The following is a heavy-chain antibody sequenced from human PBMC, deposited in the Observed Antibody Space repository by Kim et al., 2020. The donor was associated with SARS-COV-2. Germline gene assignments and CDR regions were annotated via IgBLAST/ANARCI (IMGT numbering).Heavy chain of an antibody. J-gene: IGHJ4*02. Sequence: SETLSLTCAVYGGSFSDYYWSWIRQPPGKGLEWIGEISRGGSTSYNPSLKSRVSISVDTSERQFSLKLTSLTAADTAAYYCARCPRYSGDEYFDYWGQGTLVTVSS. CDR1: GGSFSDYY. D-gene: IGHD5-12*01. CDR3: ARCPRYSGDEYFDY. V-gene: IGHV4-34*01. CDR2: ISRGGST.